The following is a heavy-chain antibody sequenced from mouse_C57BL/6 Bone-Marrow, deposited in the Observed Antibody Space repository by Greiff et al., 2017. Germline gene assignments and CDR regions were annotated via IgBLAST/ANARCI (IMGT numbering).Heavy chain of an antibody. J-gene: IGHJ2*01. CDR3: ARWEVYYGNFDY. V-gene: IGHV1-69*01. D-gene: IGHD2-1*01. Sequence: QVQLQQPGAELVMPGASVKLSCKASGYTFTSYWMPWVKQRPGQGLEWIGEIDPSDSYTNYNQKFKGKSTLTVDKSSSTAYMQLSSLTSEDSAVYYCARWEVYYGNFDYWGQGTTLTVSS. CDR2: IDPSDSYT. CDR1: GYTFTSYW.